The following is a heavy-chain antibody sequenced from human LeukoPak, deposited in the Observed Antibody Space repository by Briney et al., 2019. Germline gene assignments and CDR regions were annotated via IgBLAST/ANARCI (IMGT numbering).Heavy chain of an antibody. V-gene: IGHV4-34*01. CDR1: GGSFSGYY. Sequence: SETLSLTCAVYGGSFSGYYWSWIRQPPGKGLGWIGEINHSGSTNYNPSLKSRVTISVDTSKNQFSLKLSSVTAADTAVYYCARGRNTMVRGVITYYYYGMGVWGQGTTVTVSS. CDR3: ARGRNTMVRGVITYYYYGMGV. J-gene: IGHJ6*02. D-gene: IGHD3-10*01. CDR2: INHSGST.